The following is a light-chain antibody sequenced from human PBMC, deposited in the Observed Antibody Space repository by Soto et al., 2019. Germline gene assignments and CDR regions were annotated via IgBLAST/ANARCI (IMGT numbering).Light chain of an antibody. CDR1: QSVLYNDNNKNH. Sequence: DIVMTQSPDSLAVSLGERATINCKSSQSVLYNDNNKNHLGWYQQKPGQPPKLLIYWASTREFGVPDRFSGSGSGTDFTLNISSLQAEDVAIYYCQQYYSTPWTFGQGTKVEIK. CDR2: WAS. CDR3: QQYYSTPWT. J-gene: IGKJ1*01. V-gene: IGKV4-1*01.